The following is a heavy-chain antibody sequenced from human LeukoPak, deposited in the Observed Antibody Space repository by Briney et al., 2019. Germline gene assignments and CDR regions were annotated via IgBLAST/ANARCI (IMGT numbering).Heavy chain of an antibody. J-gene: IGHJ3*02. D-gene: IGHD6-13*01. Sequence: GGSLRLSCAASGFTFSSYPLNWVRQAPGKGLQWVSSIGTSNNYIYYTDSVKGRFTISRDNAKNTLYLQLNSLRAEDTAVYYCARVIYSSSWLGSVGAFDIWGQGTMVTVSS. CDR2: IGTSNNYI. CDR1: GFTFSSYP. CDR3: ARVIYSSSWLGSVGAFDI. V-gene: IGHV3-21*01.